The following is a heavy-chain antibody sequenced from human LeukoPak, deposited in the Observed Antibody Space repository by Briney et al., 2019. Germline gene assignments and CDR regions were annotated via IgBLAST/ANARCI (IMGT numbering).Heavy chain of an antibody. D-gene: IGHD5-24*01. CDR1: GGSISSYY. CDR2: IYTSGST. Sequence: SETLSLTCTVSGGSISSYYWSRIRQPAGKGLEWIGRIYTSGSTNYNPSLKSRVTMSVDTSKNQFSLKLSSVTAADTAVYYCARGRVATITPFDYWGQGTLVTVSS. V-gene: IGHV4-4*07. CDR3: ARGRVATITPFDY. J-gene: IGHJ4*02.